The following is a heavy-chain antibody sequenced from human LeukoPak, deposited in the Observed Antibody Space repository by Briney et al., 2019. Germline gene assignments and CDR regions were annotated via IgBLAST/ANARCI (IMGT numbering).Heavy chain of an antibody. CDR2: IAYDGSRK. Sequence: GGSLRLSCAGSGFTFSGYGMHWVRQAPGKGLEWVTGIAYDGSRKHYADSVKGRFTISRDNSRNTMDLQMNSLRAEDTAVYYCAKDRDGYFSWFDPWGQGTLVTVSS. CDR3: AKDRDGYFSWFDP. J-gene: IGHJ5*02. V-gene: IGHV3-30*18. CDR1: GFTFSGYG. D-gene: IGHD5-24*01.